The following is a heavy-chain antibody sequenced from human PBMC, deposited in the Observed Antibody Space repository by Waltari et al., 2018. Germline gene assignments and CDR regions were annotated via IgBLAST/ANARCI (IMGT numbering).Heavy chain of an antibody. Sequence: QVQLVQSGAEVKKPGASVKVSCKASGYTFTSYGISWVRQAPGHGLEWMGWISAYNGNTNYAQKLQGRVTMTTDTSTSTAYMELRSLRSDDTAVYYCARDERHYDFWSGYSYYFDYWGQGTLVTVSS. D-gene: IGHD3-3*01. J-gene: IGHJ4*02. CDR2: ISAYNGNT. CDR1: GYTFTSYG. V-gene: IGHV1-18*01. CDR3: ARDERHYDFWSGYSYYFDY.